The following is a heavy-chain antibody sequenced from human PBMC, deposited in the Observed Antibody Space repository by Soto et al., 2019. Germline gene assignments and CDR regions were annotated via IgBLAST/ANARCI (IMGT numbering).Heavy chain of an antibody. CDR1: GFAVSNYG. J-gene: IGHJ5*02. CDR3: ARDPDYQDNSGFGS. V-gene: IGHV3-33*01. Sequence: LRLSCAASGFAVSNYGMHWVRQAPGKGLEWVSLIWFDGSIKYYADSLKCRFTISRDNSNKMMFLQMTRLRVEDTAVYYCARDPDYQDNSGFGSWGQGTLVTVSS. CDR2: IWFDGSIK. D-gene: IGHD3-22*01.